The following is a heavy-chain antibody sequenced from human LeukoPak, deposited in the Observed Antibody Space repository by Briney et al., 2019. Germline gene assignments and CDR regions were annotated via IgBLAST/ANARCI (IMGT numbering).Heavy chain of an antibody. Sequence: GGSLRLSCAASGFTFSSHGMHWVRQAPGKGLEWVAVIWYDGSNKYYADSVRGRFTISRDNSKNTLYLQMNSLRAEDTAVYYCARDHYYYDSSGYPDYWGQGTLVTVSS. CDR1: GFTFSSHG. D-gene: IGHD3-22*01. CDR2: IWYDGSNK. J-gene: IGHJ4*02. CDR3: ARDHYYYDSSGYPDY. V-gene: IGHV3-33*01.